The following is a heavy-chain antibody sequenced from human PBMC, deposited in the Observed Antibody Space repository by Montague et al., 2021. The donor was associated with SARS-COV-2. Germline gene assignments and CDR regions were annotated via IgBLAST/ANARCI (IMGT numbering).Heavy chain of an antibody. CDR3: ARDIGVGGSTYYYYGMDV. CDR1: GRSISSGDYY. J-gene: IGHJ6*02. Sequence: TLSLTCTVSGRSISSGDYYWSWIRQPPGKGLEWIGYIYYSGSTYYNPSLKSRVTISVDTSKNQFSLKLSSVTAADTAVYYCARDIGVGGSTYYYYGMDVWGQGTTVTVSS. D-gene: IGHD6-13*01. CDR2: IYYSGST. V-gene: IGHV4-30-4*08.